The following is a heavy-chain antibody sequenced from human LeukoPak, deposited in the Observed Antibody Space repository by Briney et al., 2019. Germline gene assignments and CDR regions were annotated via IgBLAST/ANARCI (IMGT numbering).Heavy chain of an antibody. CDR2: INWNGGST. CDR3: GRSSGWYLDY. CDR1: GFTFDDYG. V-gene: IGHV3-20*04. J-gene: IGHJ4*02. Sequence: GGSLRLSCAASGFTFDDYGMSWVRQAPGKGLEWVSGINWNGGSTGYADSVKGRFTISRDDSKNTLYLQMNSLRAEDTAVYYCGRSSGWYLDYWGQGTLVTVSS. D-gene: IGHD6-19*01.